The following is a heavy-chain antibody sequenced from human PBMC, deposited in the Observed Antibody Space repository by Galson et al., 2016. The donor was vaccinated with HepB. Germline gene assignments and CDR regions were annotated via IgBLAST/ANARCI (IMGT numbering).Heavy chain of an antibody. CDR3: AKEMTTMVRGVMHY. Sequence: SLRLSCAASGFPFDGYALHWVRQAPGKGPELVSGISWNSGSIGYGDSVQGRFTISIDNAKNSLYLQMNSLRAEDTALYYCAKEMTTMVRGVMHYWGQGTLVTVSS. J-gene: IGHJ4*02. CDR1: GFPFDGYA. D-gene: IGHD3-10*01. V-gene: IGHV3-9*01. CDR2: ISWNSGSI.